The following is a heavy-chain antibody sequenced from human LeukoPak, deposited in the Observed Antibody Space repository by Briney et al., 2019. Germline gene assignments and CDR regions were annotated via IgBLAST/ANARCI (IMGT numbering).Heavy chain of an antibody. CDR3: AKDRVGSSTLDFQH. V-gene: IGHV4-4*07. J-gene: IGHJ1*01. CDR2: IFPSGKT. Sequence: SETLSLTCSVSGGSISSYYWSWIRQSAGKGLEWMGRIFPSGKTNYNPSLKSRDTMSVDTSKNQLSLKLSSVTAADTAVYYCAKDRVGSSTLDFQHWGQGTLVSVSS. CDR1: GGSISSYY. D-gene: IGHD1-26*01.